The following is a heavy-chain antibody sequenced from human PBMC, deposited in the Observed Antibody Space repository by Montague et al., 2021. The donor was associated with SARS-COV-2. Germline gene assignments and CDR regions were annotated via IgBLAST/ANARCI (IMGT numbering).Heavy chain of an antibody. CDR2: ISHSGST. CDR1: GGSFSGYY. V-gene: IGHV4-34*01. D-gene: IGHD2-2*01. J-gene: IGHJ6*02. Sequence: SETLSLTCTVYGGSFSGYYWSWIRQPPGKGLEWIGEISHSGSTNYNPPLKSRVTISIDTSKNQFSLKLSSVTAADTAVYYCARLGYRLVFIESYYGMDVWGQGTTVTVSS. CDR3: ARLGYRLVFIESYYGMDV.